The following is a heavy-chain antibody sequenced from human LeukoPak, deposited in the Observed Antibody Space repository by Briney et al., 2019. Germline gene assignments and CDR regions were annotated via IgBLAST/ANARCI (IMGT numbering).Heavy chain of an antibody. J-gene: IGHJ4*02. D-gene: IGHD2-2*01. CDR2: ISGSGGST. Sequence: GSLRLSCAASGFTFSSYAMSWVRQAPGKGLEGVSAISGSGGSTYYADSVKGRFTISRDNSKNTLYLQMNSLRAEDTAVYYCAKGLVPAAMLAYFDYWGQGTLVTVSS. V-gene: IGHV3-23*01. CDR3: AKGLVPAAMLAYFDY. CDR1: GFTFSSYA.